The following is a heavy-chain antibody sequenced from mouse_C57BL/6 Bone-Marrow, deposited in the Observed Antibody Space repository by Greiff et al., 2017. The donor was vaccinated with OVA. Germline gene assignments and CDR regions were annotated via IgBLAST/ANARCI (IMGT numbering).Heavy chain of an antibody. CDR2: INPSSGYT. D-gene: IGHD2-1*01. CDR1: GYTFTSYT. Sequence: VKLMQSGAELARPGASVKMSCKASGYTFTSYTMHWVKQRPGQGLEWIGYINPSSGYTKYNQKFKDKATLTADKSSSTAYLQLSSLTSEDSAVYYCARSHYYGKGAMDYWGQGTSVTVSS. CDR3: ARSHYYGKGAMDY. J-gene: IGHJ4*01. V-gene: IGHV1-4*01.